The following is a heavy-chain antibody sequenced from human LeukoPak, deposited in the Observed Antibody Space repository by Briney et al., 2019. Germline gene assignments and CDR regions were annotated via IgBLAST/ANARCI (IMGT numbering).Heavy chain of an antibody. Sequence: SETLSLTCAVYGGSFSGYYWSWIRQPPGKGLEWIGEINYSGSTNYNPSLKSRVTISVDTSKKQFSLKLSSATAADTAVYYCAGAYYDILTGSEGYFQHWGQGALVTVSS. CDR1: GGSFSGYY. CDR3: AGAYYDILTGSEGYFQH. D-gene: IGHD3-9*01. J-gene: IGHJ1*01. V-gene: IGHV4-34*01. CDR2: INYSGST.